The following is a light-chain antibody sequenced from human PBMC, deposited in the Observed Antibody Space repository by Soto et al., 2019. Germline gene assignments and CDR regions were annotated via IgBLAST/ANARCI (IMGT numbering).Light chain of an antibody. CDR1: SSDVGGYNY. Sequence: QSALTQPRSVSGSPGQSVTISCTGTSSDVGGYNYVSWYQQHPGKAPKLMIYDVSKRPSGVPDRFSGSKSGNMASLTISGLQAEDEADYYCCSYAGSYTPWVFGGGTKLTVL. J-gene: IGLJ3*02. CDR3: CSYAGSYTPWV. V-gene: IGLV2-11*01. CDR2: DVS.